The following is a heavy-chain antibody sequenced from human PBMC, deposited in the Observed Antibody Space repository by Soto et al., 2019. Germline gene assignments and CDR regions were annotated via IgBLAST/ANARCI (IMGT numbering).Heavy chain of an antibody. CDR2: ISSSSSTI. D-gene: IGHD2-15*01. CDR1: GFTFSSYS. CDR3: ARDLVVVVVAATPGYYGMDV. J-gene: IGHJ6*02. Sequence: EVQLVESGGGLVQPGGSLRLSCAASGFTFSSYSMNWVRQAPGKGLEWVSYISSSSSTIYYADSVKGRFTISRYNANTSLYLQMNSLRDEDTAVYYCARDLVVVVVAATPGYYGMDVGGQGTTVTVAS. V-gene: IGHV3-48*02.